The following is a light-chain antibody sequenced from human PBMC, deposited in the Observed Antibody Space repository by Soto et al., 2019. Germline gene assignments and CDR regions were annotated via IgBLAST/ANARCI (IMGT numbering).Light chain of an antibody. CDR2: HAS. CDR3: QQYGSYAWR. V-gene: IGKV3-20*01. Sequence: LTQTPRTRALSAEEIATLACRTSQTVRNNYLAWYQQKPGQAPRLRMYHASNRATGIPERYSGGGPGTDFALAISRLHPEYSEVYYCQQYGSYAWRFGGGTKVDIK. CDR1: QTVRNNY. J-gene: IGKJ4*02.